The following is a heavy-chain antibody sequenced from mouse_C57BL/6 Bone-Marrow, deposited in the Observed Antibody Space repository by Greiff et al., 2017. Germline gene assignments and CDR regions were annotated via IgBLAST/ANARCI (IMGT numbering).Heavy chain of an antibody. J-gene: IGHJ2*01. CDR2: INPNNGGT. Sequence: VQLKESGPELVKPGASVKMSCKASGYTFTDYNMHWVKQSHGKSLEWIGYINPNNGGTSYNQKFKGKATLTVNKSSSTAYMELRSLTSEDAAVYYCARGGYHFDYWGQGTTLTVSS. D-gene: IGHD2-2*01. CDR1: GYTFTDYN. CDR3: ARGGYHFDY. V-gene: IGHV1-22*01.